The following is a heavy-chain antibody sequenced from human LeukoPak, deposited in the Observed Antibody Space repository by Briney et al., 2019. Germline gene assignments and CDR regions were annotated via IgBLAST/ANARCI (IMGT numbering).Heavy chain of an antibody. CDR1: GGSIKSGGYY. J-gene: IGHJ4*02. CDR3: ARVSSSSAFDY. Sequence: SETLSLTCTVSGGSIKSGGYYWSWIRQYPGKGLEWIGYIYYNGSTDYNPSLKSRVIISVDTSKNQFSLKLSSVTAADTAVYYCARVSSSSAFDYWGQGTLVTVSS. D-gene: IGHD6-6*01. V-gene: IGHV4-31*03. CDR2: IYYNGST.